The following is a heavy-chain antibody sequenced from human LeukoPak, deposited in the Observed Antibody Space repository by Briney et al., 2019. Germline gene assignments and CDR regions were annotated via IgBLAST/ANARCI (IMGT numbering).Heavy chain of an antibody. CDR2: VFPGNSDT. V-gene: IGHV5-51*01. CDR3: VRVEGATHYFDY. D-gene: IGHD1-26*01. CDR1: GYMFTKYW. J-gene: IGHJ4*02. Sequence: GESLKISCEASGYMFTKYWIGWVRQVSGKGLEWMGIVFPGNSDTRYSPSFQGQVIISADKSTSTAYLQWSSLKATDSAMYYCVRVEGATHYFDYWGQGARVIVSS.